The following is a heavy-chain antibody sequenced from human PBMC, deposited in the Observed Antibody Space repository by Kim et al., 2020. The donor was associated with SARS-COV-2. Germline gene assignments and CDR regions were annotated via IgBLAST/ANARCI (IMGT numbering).Heavy chain of an antibody. Sequence: TTYADSVKGRFTSSRDNAKNTMYLQMNSLRAEDTAVYYCARGSGNFGDFDYWGQGTLVTVSS. J-gene: IGHJ4*02. CDR2: T. CDR3: ARGSGNFGDFDY. V-gene: IGHV3-74*01. D-gene: IGHD3-10*01.